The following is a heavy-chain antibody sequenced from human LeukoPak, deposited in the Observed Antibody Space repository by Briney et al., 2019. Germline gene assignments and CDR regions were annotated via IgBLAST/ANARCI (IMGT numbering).Heavy chain of an antibody. CDR1: GFTFSSYS. D-gene: IGHD3-3*01. Sequence: PGGSLRLSCAASGFTFSSYSMNWVRQAPGKGLEWVSYISSSSSTIYYAGSVKGRFTISRDNAKNSLYVQMNSLRAEDTAVYYCARDFGGFVTIFGVVPAAFDIWGQGTMVTVSS. V-gene: IGHV3-48*01. CDR2: ISSSSSTI. CDR3: ARDFGGFVTIFGVVPAAFDI. J-gene: IGHJ3*02.